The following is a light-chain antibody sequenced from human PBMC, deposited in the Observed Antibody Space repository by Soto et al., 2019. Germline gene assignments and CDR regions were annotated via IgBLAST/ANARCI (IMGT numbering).Light chain of an antibody. J-gene: IGLJ3*02. V-gene: IGLV1-44*01. Sequence: QSVLTQSPSASGTPGQRVTISCSGSSSNIGSNTVNWYQQLPGKAPKVLIYSNNQRPSGIPYRFSGSKSVTSASLASRSLQSTDEADYYCATWDASLTGVVFGGGTKLTVL. CDR1: SSNIGSNT. CDR2: SNN. CDR3: ATWDASLTGVV.